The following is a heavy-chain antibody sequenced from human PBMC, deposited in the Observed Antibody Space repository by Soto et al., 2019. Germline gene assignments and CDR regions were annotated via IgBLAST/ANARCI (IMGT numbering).Heavy chain of an antibody. J-gene: IGHJ4*02. CDR1: GGPISSGDYY. CDR3: ATYDSRIDY. D-gene: IGHD3-22*01. CDR2: IYYSGST. V-gene: IGHV4-30-4*01. Sequence: SETLSLTCTFSGGPISSGDYYWSWIRQPPGKGLEWIGYIYYSGSTYYNPSLKSRVTISVDTSENQFSLKLSSVTAADTAVYYCATYDSRIDYWGQGTLVTVSS.